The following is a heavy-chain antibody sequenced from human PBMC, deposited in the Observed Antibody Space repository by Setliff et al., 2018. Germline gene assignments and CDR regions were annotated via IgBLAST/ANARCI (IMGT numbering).Heavy chain of an antibody. CDR1: GYTFNFYG. Sequence: ASVKVSCKASGYTFNFYGMHWVRQAPGQRPEWMGWINTDSGNTRYSQKFQGRLTITTVGSTSTAYMELSSLRAEDTAVYYCARDPAYGAFDIWGQGTMVTVSS. CDR2: INTDSGNT. J-gene: IGHJ3*02. CDR3: ARDPAYGAFDI. D-gene: IGHD3-16*01. V-gene: IGHV1-3*04.